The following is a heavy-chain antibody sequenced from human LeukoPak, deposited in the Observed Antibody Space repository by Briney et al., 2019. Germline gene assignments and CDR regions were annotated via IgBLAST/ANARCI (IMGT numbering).Heavy chain of an antibody. V-gene: IGHV3-23*01. CDR1: EFTFSSYA. D-gene: IGHD6-13*01. CDR3: AKVLGSSSWYSLGY. J-gene: IGHJ4*02. Sequence: PGGSLRLSCAASEFTFSSYAMQWVRQAPGKGLEWVSGISASGGSTWYADSVKGRFTISRDNSKNTLYLQMNSLRAEDTAVYYCAKVLGSSSWYSLGYWGQGTLVTVSS. CDR2: ISASGGST.